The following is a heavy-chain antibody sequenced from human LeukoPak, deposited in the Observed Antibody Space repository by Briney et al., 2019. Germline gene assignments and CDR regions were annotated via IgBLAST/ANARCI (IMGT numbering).Heavy chain of an antibody. V-gene: IGHV3-9*01. Sequence: GGSLRLPCVGSKFTFRYYAMHWVRQAPGRGLEWVAGINGDGGGVAYADSVVGRFTISRDYAETSLYLQMNSLRPEDTALYYCARDRGGKVDTGAVEYWGQGTQVAVSS. D-gene: IGHD5-18*01. J-gene: IGHJ4*02. CDR2: INGDGGGV. CDR3: ARDRGGKVDTGAVEY. CDR1: KFTFRYYA.